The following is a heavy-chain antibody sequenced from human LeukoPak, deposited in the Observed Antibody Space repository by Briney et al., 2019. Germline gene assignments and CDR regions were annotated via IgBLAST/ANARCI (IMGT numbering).Heavy chain of an antibody. J-gene: IGHJ5*02. CDR3: ARGGAHYYDSSGYPTPFDP. Sequence: RSSETLSLTCAVYGGSFSGYYWSWLRQPPGKGLEWIGEINHSGSTNYNPSLKSRVTISVDTSKNQFSLKLSSVTAADTAVYYCARGGAHYYDSSGYPTPFDPWGQGTLVTVSS. CDR2: INHSGST. V-gene: IGHV4-34*01. D-gene: IGHD3-22*01. CDR1: GGSFSGYY.